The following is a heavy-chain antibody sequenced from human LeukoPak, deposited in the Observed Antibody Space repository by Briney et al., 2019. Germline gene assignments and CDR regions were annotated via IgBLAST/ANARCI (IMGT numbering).Heavy chain of an antibody. CDR1: GGSISNNSYY. Sequence: SETLSPTFPFSGGSISNNSYYWSWNPQPPRKGLEWIGRIYTSGSTNYNPSLKSRVTMSVDTSKNQFSLKLSSVTAADTAVYYCARGAYNYGSGSYVFDYWGQGTLVTVSS. V-gene: IGHV4-61*02. D-gene: IGHD3-10*01. CDR2: IYTSGST. CDR3: ARGAYNYGSGSYVFDY. J-gene: IGHJ4*02.